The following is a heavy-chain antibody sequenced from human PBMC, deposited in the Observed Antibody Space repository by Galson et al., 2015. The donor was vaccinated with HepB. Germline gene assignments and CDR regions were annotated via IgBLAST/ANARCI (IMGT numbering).Heavy chain of an antibody. Sequence: SVKVSCKASGYTFTAYFMHWVRQAPGQGLEWMGRINPNSGVTRFAQNFQGRVTMTRDTSSSTAYMDLSSLRPDDTAVYYCARRISLVRGIITKPDYYYGMDVWGQGTTVTVAS. V-gene: IGHV1-2*06. CDR2: INPNSGVT. D-gene: IGHD3-10*01. CDR1: GYTFTAYF. J-gene: IGHJ6*02. CDR3: ARRISLVRGIITKPDYYYGMDV.